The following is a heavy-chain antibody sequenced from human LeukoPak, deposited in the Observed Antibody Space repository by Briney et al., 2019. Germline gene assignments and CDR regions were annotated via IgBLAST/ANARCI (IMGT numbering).Heavy chain of an antibody. J-gene: IGHJ4*02. D-gene: IGHD3-10*01. CDR3: AKETATDFGGAVDY. CDR1: GFTFNNYA. CDR2: ISGSGGST. Sequence: GGSLRLSCAASGFTFNNYAMSWVRQAPGKGLEWVSAISGSGGSTYYADSVKGRFTISRDSSKNTLYLQMNRLRAEDTAVYYCAKETATDFGGAVDYWGQGTLVTVSS. V-gene: IGHV3-23*01.